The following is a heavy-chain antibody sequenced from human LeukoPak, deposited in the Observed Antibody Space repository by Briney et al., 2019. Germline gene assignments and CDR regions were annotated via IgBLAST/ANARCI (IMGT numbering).Heavy chain of an antibody. V-gene: IGHV1-46*01. Sequence: RXXXGXGXXWMGMINRGGGSTTGAQNFQARLTITRDTSTNTIYMELRGLRFEDTAVYYCARDQGNWQFDYWGQGTLVTVSS. D-gene: IGHD1-20*01. J-gene: IGHJ4*02. CDR2: INRGGGST. CDR3: ARDQGNWQFDY.